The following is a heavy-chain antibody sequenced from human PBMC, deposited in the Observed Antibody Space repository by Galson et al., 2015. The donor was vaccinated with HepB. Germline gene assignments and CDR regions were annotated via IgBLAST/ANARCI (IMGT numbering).Heavy chain of an antibody. CDR2: IYPGDSDT. D-gene: IGHD5-24*01. V-gene: IGHV5-51*01. CDR1: GYSFTSYW. J-gene: IGHJ2*01. CDR3: ARLEKDGYNYLWYFDL. Sequence: QSGAEVKKPGESLKISCKGSGYSFTSYWIGWVRQMPGKGLEWMGIIYPGDSDTRYSPSFQGQVIISADKSISTAYLQWSSLKASDTAMYYCARLEKDGYNYLWYFDLWGRGTLVTVSS.